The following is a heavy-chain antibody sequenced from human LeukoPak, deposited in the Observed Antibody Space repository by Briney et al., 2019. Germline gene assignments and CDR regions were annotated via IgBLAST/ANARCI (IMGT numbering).Heavy chain of an antibody. CDR2: VDPEDGET. CDR1: GYTFTDHY. J-gene: IGHJ4*02. Sequence: ASVKVSCKVSGYTFTDHYMHWVQQAPGKGLEWMGLVDPEDGETIYAEKFQGRVTITADTSTDTAYMELSSLRSEDTAVYYCATTYGGNFPSAPLDYWGQGTLVTVSS. D-gene: IGHD4-23*01. CDR3: ATTYGGNFPSAPLDY. V-gene: IGHV1-69-2*01.